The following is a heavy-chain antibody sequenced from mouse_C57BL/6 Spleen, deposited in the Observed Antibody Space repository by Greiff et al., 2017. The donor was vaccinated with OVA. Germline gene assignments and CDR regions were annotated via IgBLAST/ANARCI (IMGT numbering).Heavy chain of an antibody. CDR3: ARDDYYYGRGYFDV. CDR2: LDPNSGGT. V-gene: IGHV1-72*01. D-gene: IGHD1-1*01. J-gene: IGHJ1*03. CDR1: GYTFTSYW. Sequence: VQLQQPGAELVKPGASVKLSCKASGYTFTSYWMHWVKQRPGRGLEWIGRLDPNSGGTKYNEKFKSKATLTVDHPSSTAYMQLSSLTSEESAVYYCARDDYYYGRGYFDVWGTGTTVTVSS.